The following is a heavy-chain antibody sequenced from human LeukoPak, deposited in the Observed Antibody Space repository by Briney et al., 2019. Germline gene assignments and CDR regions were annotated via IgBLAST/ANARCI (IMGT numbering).Heavy chain of an antibody. Sequence: GGSLRLSCAASGFSFSSYGMSWVRQAPGKGLEWVSAISGSGGSTYYADSVKGRFTISRDNSKNTLYLQMNSLRAEDTAVYYCATDAAGRFDYWGQGTLVTVSS. CDR3: ATDAAGRFDY. CDR1: GFSFSSYG. D-gene: IGHD6-19*01. J-gene: IGHJ4*02. CDR2: ISGSGGST. V-gene: IGHV3-23*01.